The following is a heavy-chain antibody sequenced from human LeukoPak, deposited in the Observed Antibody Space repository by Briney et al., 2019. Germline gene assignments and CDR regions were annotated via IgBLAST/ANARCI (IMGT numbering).Heavy chain of an antibody. CDR2: IIPIFGTA. V-gene: IGHV1-69*13. CDR3: ARVLGPPQNFDY. CDR1: GGTFSSYA. J-gene: IGHJ4*02. Sequence: ASVKVSCKASGGTFSSYAISWVRQAPGQGLEWMGGIIPIFGTANYAQKFQGRVTITADESTSTAYMELRSLRSDDTAVYYCARVLGPPQNFDYWGQGTLVTVSS. D-gene: IGHD1-14*01.